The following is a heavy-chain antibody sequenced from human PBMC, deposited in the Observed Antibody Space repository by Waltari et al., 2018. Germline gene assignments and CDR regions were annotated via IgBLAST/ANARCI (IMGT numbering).Heavy chain of an antibody. D-gene: IGHD6-25*01. CDR3: ERLDLRAATSDY. J-gene: IGHJ4*02. V-gene: IGHV1-2*02. Sequence: QVQLVQSGAEVKKPGASVKVSCKASGYTFTGYYMHWVRQAPGQGLEWMGWINPNSGGTNNEQKFQGRVTMTRETSISTADMELSRRRSDDTAVYYCERLDLRAATSDYWGQGTLVTVSS. CDR1: GYTFTGYY. CDR2: INPNSGGT.